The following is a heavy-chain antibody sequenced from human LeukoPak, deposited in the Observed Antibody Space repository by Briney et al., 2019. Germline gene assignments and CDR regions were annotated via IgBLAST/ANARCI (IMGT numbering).Heavy chain of an antibody. Sequence: ASVKVSCKASGYTFINYGISWVRQAPGQGLEWMGWISVYNGNTNSAQRLKGRVTMTADTSTSTAYMEVRSLRSDDTAVYYCARDRYDFWSAYVGNFPDSWGQGTLVTVSS. CDR3: ARDRYDFWSAYVGNFPDS. CDR2: ISVYNGNT. J-gene: IGHJ5*01. V-gene: IGHV1-18*01. D-gene: IGHD3-3*01. CDR1: GYTFINYG.